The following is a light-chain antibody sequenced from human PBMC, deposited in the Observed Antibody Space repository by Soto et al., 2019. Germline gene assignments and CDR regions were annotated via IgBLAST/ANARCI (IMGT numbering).Light chain of an antibody. CDR1: QSVSSY. V-gene: IGKV3-11*01. CDR2: DAS. Sequence: EIVLTQSPATLSLSPGERATLSGRASQSVSSYLAWYQQKPGQAPRLLIYDASNRATGIPARFSGSGSGTDFTLTITSLEPEDFATYYCQHYNSYSEAFGQGTKVELK. J-gene: IGKJ1*01. CDR3: QHYNSYSEA.